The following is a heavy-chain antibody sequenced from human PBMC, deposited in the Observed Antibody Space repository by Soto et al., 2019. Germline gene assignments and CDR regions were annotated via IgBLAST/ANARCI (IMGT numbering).Heavy chain of an antibody. CDR1: GGSISSYY. D-gene: IGHD4-17*01. CDR2: IYYSGST. V-gene: IGHV4-59*01. Sequence: QVQLQESGPGLVKPSETLSLTCTVSGGSISSYYWSWIRQPPGKGLEWIGYIYYSGSTNYNPSLKIRVTISVDTSKNQFSLKLSSVTAADTAVYYCARGAVYGDYVISSAFDIWGQGTMVTVSS. CDR3: ARGAVYGDYVISSAFDI. J-gene: IGHJ3*02.